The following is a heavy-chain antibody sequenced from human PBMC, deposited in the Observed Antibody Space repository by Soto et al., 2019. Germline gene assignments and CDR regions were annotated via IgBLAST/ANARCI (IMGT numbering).Heavy chain of an antibody. Sequence: SETLSLTCAVYGGSFSGYYWSWIRQPPGKGLEWIGEINHSGSANYNPSLKSRVTISVDTSKNQFSLKLSSVTAADTAVYYCARGLRDYYYGSGSYKYYYYYGMDVWGQGTTVT. CDR1: GGSFSGYY. V-gene: IGHV4-34*01. D-gene: IGHD3-10*01. J-gene: IGHJ6*02. CDR3: ARGLRDYYYGSGSYKYYYYYGMDV. CDR2: INHSGSA.